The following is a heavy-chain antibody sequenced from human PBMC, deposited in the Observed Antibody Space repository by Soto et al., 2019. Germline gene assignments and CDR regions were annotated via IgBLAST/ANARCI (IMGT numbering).Heavy chain of an antibody. CDR2: IYYSGST. CDR1: GGPFSSYY. D-gene: IGHD3-16*01. J-gene: IGHJ6*02. CDR3: AKWGDGMDV. Sequence: QVQLQESGPGLVKPSETLSLTCTFSGGPFSSYYWGWIRQPPGKGLEWIGYIYYSGSTNYNPSLKSRVTMSVDTSKNQFSLKLSSVTAADTAVYYCAKWGDGMDVWGQGTTVTVSS. V-gene: IGHV4-59*01.